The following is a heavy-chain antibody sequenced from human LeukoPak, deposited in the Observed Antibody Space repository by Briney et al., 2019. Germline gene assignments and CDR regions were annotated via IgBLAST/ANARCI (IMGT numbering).Heavy chain of an antibody. Sequence: PSETLSLTCTVSGDSISGYYWSWIRQPPGEGLQWIGYIYHSGSTNYNPSLKSRVSMSVDTSKNQFSLKLSSVTAADTAVYYCARAEPGYSSGWRYWGQGTLVTVSS. CDR1: GDSISGYY. CDR2: IYHSGST. J-gene: IGHJ4*02. V-gene: IGHV4-59*12. D-gene: IGHD6-19*01. CDR3: ARAEPGYSSGWRY.